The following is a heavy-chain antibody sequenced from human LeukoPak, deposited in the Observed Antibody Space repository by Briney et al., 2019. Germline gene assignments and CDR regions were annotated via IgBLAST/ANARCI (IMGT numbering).Heavy chain of an antibody. D-gene: IGHD3-10*01. J-gene: IGHJ4*02. Sequence: PSETLSLTCTVSGGSISSYYWSWIRQPPGKGLEWIGYIYYSGSTNYNPSLKSRVTISVDTSKNQFSLKLSSETAADTAVYYCARIRYYYGSGYYFDYWGQGTLVTVSS. V-gene: IGHV4-59*01. CDR3: ARIRYYYGSGYYFDY. CDR2: IYYSGST. CDR1: GGSISSYY.